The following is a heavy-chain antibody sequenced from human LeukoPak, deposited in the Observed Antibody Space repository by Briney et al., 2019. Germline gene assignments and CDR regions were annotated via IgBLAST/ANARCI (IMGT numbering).Heavy chain of an antibody. CDR2: INHSGST. V-gene: IGHV4-34*01. D-gene: IGHD1-26*01. J-gene: IGHJ5*02. Sequence: SETLSLTCAVYGGSFSGYYWSWIRQPPGKGLEWIGEINHSGSTNYNPSLKSRVTISVDTSKNQFSLKLSSVTAADTAVYYCARDSGSYNNWFDPWGQGTLVTVSS. CDR1: GGSFSGYY. CDR3: ARDSGSYNNWFDP.